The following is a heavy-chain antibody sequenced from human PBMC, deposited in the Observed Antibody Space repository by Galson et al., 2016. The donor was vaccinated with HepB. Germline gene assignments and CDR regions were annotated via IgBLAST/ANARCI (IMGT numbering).Heavy chain of an antibody. D-gene: IGHD1-1*01. V-gene: IGHV3-20*04. CDR2: ISWNGGII. CDR3: VRDGTGVDV. CDR1: GFIFDDFG. J-gene: IGHJ6*04. Sequence: SLRLSCAASGFIFDDFGMTWVRQPPGKGLEWVSSISWNGGIITYADSVKGRFTISRDNAKNSLYLEMNSLRGEDTALYYCVRDGTGVDVWGKGTTVTVSS.